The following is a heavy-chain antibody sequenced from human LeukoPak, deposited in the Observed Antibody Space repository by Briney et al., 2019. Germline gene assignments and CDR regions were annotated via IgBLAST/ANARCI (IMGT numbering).Heavy chain of an antibody. J-gene: IGHJ4*02. CDR1: GYIFTNYW. V-gene: IGHV5-51*01. CDR3: ARPTGYAFDY. CDR2: IYPGDSDT. Sequence: GESLKISCKGSGYIFTNYWIAWVRQMPGKGLEWMGIIYPGDSDTRYSPSFQSRVTISADKSIGTAFLQWSSLRASDTAMYYCARPTGYAFDYWGQGTLVTVSS. D-gene: IGHD1-14*01.